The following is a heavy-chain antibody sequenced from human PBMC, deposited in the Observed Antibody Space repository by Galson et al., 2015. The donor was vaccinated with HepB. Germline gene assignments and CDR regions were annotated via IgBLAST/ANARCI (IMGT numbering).Heavy chain of an antibody. CDR3: AKDRNSTSPGTYGMDV. CDR1: GFPFSTYT. D-gene: IGHD6-6*01. J-gene: IGHJ6*02. V-gene: IGHV3-23*01. Sequence: SLRLSCAASGFPFSTYTMSWVRQAPGKGLEWVSAISGSGGTTYYADSVRGRFTIPRDKTKRTLYLQMNRLRGEDTALYYCAKDRNSTSPGTYGMDVWGQGTTVTVFS. CDR2: ISGSGGTT.